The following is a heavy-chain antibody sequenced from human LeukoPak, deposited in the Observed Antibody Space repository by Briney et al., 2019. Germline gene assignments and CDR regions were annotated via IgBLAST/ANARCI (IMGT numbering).Heavy chain of an antibody. CDR3: ASNQDIVVVPAAPGAFDI. D-gene: IGHD2-2*01. CDR1: GFTFSSYG. Sequence: GSLRLSCAASGFTFSSYGMHWVRQPPGKGLEWIGSIYYSGSTYYNPSLKSRVTISVDTSKNQFSLRLSSVTAADTAVYYCASNQDIVVVPAAPGAFDIWGQGTMVTVSS. V-gene: IGHV4-38-2*01. J-gene: IGHJ3*02. CDR2: IYYSGST.